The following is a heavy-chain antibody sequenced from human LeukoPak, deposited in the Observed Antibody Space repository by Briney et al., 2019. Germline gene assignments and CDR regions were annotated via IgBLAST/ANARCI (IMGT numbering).Heavy chain of an antibody. D-gene: IGHD1-26*01. CDR3: ARDPSATTTSYLEYYFDY. V-gene: IGHV3-33*01. J-gene: IGHJ4*02. CDR1: GFDLSRYG. Sequence: QPGRSLRLSCAASGFDLSRYGMHWVRQVPGKGLEWVAVIWHEGSEKYYADSVKGRFTVSRDNSQKTLILQMNSLRAEDTAVYYCARDPSATTTSYLEYYFDYWGQGAQVTVSS. CDR2: IWHEGSEK.